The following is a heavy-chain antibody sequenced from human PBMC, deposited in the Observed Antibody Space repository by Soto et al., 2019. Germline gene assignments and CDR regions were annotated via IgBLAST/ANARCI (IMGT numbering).Heavy chain of an antibody. CDR2: MNPNSGNT. V-gene: IGHV1-8*01. CDR3: ARWGGGCSSTSCYSYYYGMDV. Sequence: ASVKVSCKASGYTFTSYDINWVRQATGQGLEWMGWMNPNSGNTGYAQKFQGRVTMTRNTSISTAYMELSSLRSEDTAVYYCARWGGGCSSTSCYSYYYGMDVWGQGTTVTVSS. D-gene: IGHD2-2*01. J-gene: IGHJ6*02. CDR1: GYTFTSYD.